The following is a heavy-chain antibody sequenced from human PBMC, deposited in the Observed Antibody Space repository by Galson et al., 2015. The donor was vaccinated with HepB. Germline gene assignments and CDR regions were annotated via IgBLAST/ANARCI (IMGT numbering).Heavy chain of an antibody. Sequence: SLRLSCAASGFMFSNYGMHWVRQAPGKGLEWMASIWFDGGNKYYADSVKGRFTISRDNSNNTVSLQMNSLRAEDTTLYYCVKDFWPYIRGCVGDSWGQGTLVTVSS. CDR2: IWFDGGNK. CDR3: VKDFWPYIRGCVGDS. CDR1: GFMFSNYG. J-gene: IGHJ4*02. D-gene: IGHD2-21*01. V-gene: IGHV3-33*03.